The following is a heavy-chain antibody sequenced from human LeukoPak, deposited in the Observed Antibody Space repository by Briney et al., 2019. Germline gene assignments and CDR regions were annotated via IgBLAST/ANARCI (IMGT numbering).Heavy chain of an antibody. Sequence: AGSLRLSCAASGFTFSSYEMNWVRHAPGKGLELVSYISSSDSTIYYADSMKGRFTISRDNAKNSLYLQMNSLRAEDTAVYYCASLPPVTYYYDSSGYYSGDWGQGTLVTVSS. CDR1: GFTFSSYE. J-gene: IGHJ4*02. CDR3: ASLPPVTYYYDSSGYYSGD. V-gene: IGHV3-48*03. CDR2: ISSSDSTI. D-gene: IGHD3-22*01.